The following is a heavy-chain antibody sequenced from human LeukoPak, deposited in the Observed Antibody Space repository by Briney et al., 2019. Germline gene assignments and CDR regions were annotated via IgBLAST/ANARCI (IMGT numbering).Heavy chain of an antibody. CDR2: IYGGGST. D-gene: IGHD3-10*01. CDR3: ASVGLVSFGRLDH. V-gene: IGHV4-30-2*01. J-gene: IGHJ4*01. Sequence: SETLSLTCTVSGGYTSSGGYAWSWIRQPPGKALEWIGHIYGGGSTFYNPSLKSRVTIFIDTSQNQFSLKVSSVTAADTAVYFWASVGLVSFGRLDHWGQGALVTVSS. CDR1: GGYTSSGGYA.